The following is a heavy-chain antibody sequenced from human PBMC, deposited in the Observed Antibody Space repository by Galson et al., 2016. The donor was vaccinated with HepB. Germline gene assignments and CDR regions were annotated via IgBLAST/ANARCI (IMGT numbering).Heavy chain of an antibody. Sequence: SETLSLTCTVSGDSISSSSHYWGWIRQPPGKGREWIGSINYSGRTYYTASLKSRVSISVDTSKNQFSLKLSSVTATDTAVYYCARLGAVGEPLYHFDYWGQGTLVTVSS. J-gene: IGHJ4*02. CDR3: ARLGAVGEPLYHFDY. CDR1: GDSISSSSHY. D-gene: IGHD3-16*01. V-gene: IGHV4-39*01. CDR2: INYSGRT.